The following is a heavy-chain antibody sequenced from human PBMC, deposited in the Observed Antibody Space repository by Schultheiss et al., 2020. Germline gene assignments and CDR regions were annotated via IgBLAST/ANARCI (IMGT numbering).Heavy chain of an antibody. D-gene: IGHD4-17*01. CDR2: INPNSGGT. Sequence: ASVKVSCKASGYTFTSYGISWVRQAPGQGLEWMGWINPNSGGTNYAQKFQGRVTMTWDTSISTAHMELSSLRSEDTAVYYCARPTYGDSPYYFDYWGQGTLVTVSS. CDR1: GYTFTSYG. CDR3: ARPTYGDSPYYFDY. V-gene: IGHV1-2*02. J-gene: IGHJ4*02.